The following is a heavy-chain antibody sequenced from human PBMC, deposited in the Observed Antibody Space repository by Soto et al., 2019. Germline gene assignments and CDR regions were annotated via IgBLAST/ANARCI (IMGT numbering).Heavy chain of an antibody. V-gene: IGHV4-34*01. Sequence: PSETLSLTCAVYGGSFSGYYWSWIRQPPGKGLEWIGEINHSGSTNYNPSLKSRVTISVDTSKNQFSLKLSSVTAADTAVYYCARATYNWKSFDYWGQGTLVTVSS. J-gene: IGHJ4*02. CDR2: INHSGST. D-gene: IGHD1-20*01. CDR1: GGSFSGYY. CDR3: ARATYNWKSFDY.